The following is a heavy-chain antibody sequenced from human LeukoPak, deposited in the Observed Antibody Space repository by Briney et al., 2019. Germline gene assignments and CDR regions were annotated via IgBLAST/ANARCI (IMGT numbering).Heavy chain of an antibody. Sequence: SETLSLTCTVSGGSISSYHWSWIRQPPGKGLEWIGYIYYSGSTNYNPSLKSRVTISVDTSKNQFSLKLSSVTAADTAVYYCARGYCSGGSCYRFDPWGQGTLVTVSS. CDR2: IYYSGST. CDR3: ARGYCSGGSCYRFDP. V-gene: IGHV4-59*01. J-gene: IGHJ5*02. CDR1: GGSISSYH. D-gene: IGHD2-15*01.